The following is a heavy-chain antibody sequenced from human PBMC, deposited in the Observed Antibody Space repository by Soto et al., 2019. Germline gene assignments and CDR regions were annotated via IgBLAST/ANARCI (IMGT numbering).Heavy chain of an antibody. D-gene: IGHD3-22*01. V-gene: IGHV4-39*01. CDR2: IDYSGST. J-gene: IGHJ4*02. CDR1: GGSISSSSYY. CDR3: VAITMTGGY. Sequence: QLQLQESGPGLVKPSETLSLTCTVSGGSISSSSYYWGWIRQPPGKGLEWIGSIDYSGSTYYTPSLKSRVTISVDTSKNQFSLKLSSVTAADTAVYYCVAITMTGGYWGQGTLVTVSS.